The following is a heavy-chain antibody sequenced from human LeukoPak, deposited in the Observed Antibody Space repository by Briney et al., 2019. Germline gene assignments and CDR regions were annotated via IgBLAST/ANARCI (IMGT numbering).Heavy chain of an antibody. Sequence: PGGSLRLSCTDSGLTFSTSGFNWVRQAPGKGLEWVASIGPTGSDRYYADSIKGRFTISRDNANNFLYLQMNSLRAEDTAVYYCATETNGRHYDYWGQGTLLTVSS. D-gene: IGHD1-14*01. CDR1: GLTFSTSG. V-gene: IGHV3-21*06. CDR3: ATETNGRHYDY. J-gene: IGHJ4*02. CDR2: IGPTGSDR.